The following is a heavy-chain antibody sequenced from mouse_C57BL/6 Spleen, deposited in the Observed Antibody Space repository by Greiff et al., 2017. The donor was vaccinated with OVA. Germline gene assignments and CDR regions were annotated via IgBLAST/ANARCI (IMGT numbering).Heavy chain of an antibody. CDR3: TRRDYYGSSYDWYFDV. J-gene: IGHJ1*03. CDR1: GYTFTDYE. CDR2: IDPETGGT. D-gene: IGHD1-1*01. Sequence: VQRVESGAELVRPGASVTLSCKASGYTFTDYEMHWVKQTPVHGLEWIGAIDPETGGTAYNQKFKGKAILTADKSSSTAYMELRSLTSEDSAVYYCTRRDYYGSSYDWYFDVWGTGTTVTVSS. V-gene: IGHV1-15*01.